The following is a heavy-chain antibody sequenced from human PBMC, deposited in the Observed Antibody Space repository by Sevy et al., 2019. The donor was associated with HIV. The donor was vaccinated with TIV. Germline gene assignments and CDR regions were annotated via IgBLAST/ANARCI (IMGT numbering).Heavy chain of an antibody. CDR3: AKGPGGD. V-gene: IGHV3-9*01. D-gene: IGHD3-10*01. CDR1: RFNFEDYA. Sequence: GGSLRLSCAASRFNFEDYAMQWVRQAPGKGLEWVSGISWNSVNIGYSDSVKGRFTISRDNAKNSLYLQMNSLKTEDTALYYCAKGPGGDWGQGTLVTVSS. J-gene: IGHJ4*02. CDR2: ISWNSVNI.